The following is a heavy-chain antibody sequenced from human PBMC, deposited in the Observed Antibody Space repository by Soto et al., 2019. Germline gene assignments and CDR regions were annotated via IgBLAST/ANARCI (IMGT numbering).Heavy chain of an antibody. Sequence: PSETLSLTCAVYGGSFSSYYWSWIRQPPGKGLEWIGYIYYSGSTNYNPSLKSRVTISVDTSKNQFSLKLSSVTAADTAVYYCARDRAAAGENYYYYYYMDVWGKGTTVTVSS. J-gene: IGHJ6*03. V-gene: IGHV4-59*01. CDR1: GGSFSSYY. CDR2: IYYSGST. D-gene: IGHD6-13*01. CDR3: ARDRAAAGENYYYYYYMDV.